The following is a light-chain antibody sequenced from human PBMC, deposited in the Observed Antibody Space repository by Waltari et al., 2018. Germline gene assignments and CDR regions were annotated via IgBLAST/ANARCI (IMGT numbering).Light chain of an antibody. Sequence: IVLTQSPGTLSVSPGARATPPSRASQSVGTSYIAWYQQRPGQAPRLVIYGASTRATGIPDRFSGGGYGTDFTLTISRLEPEDFAMYYCQQYDSSHTWTFGQGTKVEIK. J-gene: IGKJ1*01. CDR3: QQYDSSHTWT. V-gene: IGKV3-20*01. CDR2: GAS. CDR1: QSVGTSY.